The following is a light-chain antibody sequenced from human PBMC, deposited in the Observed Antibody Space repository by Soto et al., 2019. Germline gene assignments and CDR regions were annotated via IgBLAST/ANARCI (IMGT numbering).Light chain of an antibody. CDR2: DVS. CDR3: SSYTSSSTRV. Sequence: QSVLTQPACVSGSPGQSITISCTGTSSDVGGYNYVSWYQQHPGKAPKLMIYDVSNRPSGVSNRFSGSKSGNTASLTISGLQTEDEADYYCSSYTSSSTRVFGTGTKVTV. J-gene: IGLJ1*01. CDR1: SSDVGGYNY. V-gene: IGLV2-14*03.